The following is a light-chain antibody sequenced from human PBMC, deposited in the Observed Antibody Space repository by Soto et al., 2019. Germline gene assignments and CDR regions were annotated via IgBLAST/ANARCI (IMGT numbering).Light chain of an antibody. CDR1: QSVSSSY. Sequence: PGERVTLSCRASQSVSSSYLTWYQQQPGQAPRLLIYGASTRATGIPARFSGSGSGTDFTLTISSLQPEDFAVYYCQQDYNLPPLTFGGGTKVEIK. CDR2: GAS. CDR3: QQDYNLPPLT. J-gene: IGKJ4*01. V-gene: IGKV3D-7*01.